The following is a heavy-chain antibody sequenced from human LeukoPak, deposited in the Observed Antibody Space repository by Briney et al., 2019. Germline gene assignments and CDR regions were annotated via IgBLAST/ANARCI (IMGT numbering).Heavy chain of an antibody. CDR3: ARAVTMIVVVITPHYYYYMDV. CDR1: GGSFSGYY. J-gene: IGHJ6*03. D-gene: IGHD3-22*01. CDR2: INHSGST. Sequence: PSETLSLTCAVYGGSFSGYYWSWIRQPPGKGLEWIGEINHSGSTNYNPSLKSRVTISVDTSKNQFSLKLSSVTAADTAVYYCARAVTMIVVVITPHYYYYMDVWGKGTTVTVSS. V-gene: IGHV4-34*01.